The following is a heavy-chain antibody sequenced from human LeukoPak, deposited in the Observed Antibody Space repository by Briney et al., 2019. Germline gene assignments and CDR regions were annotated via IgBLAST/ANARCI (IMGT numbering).Heavy chain of an antibody. CDR3: ARPIAVAGQYYFDY. J-gene: IGHJ4*02. CDR1: GFTFSSYA. CDR2: ISSDGNTQ. Sequence: GRSLRLSCAASGFTFSSYAMHWVRQAPGKGLDWAAVISSDGNTQYYADSVKGRFTISRDNSKNTLYLQMNSLRAEDTAVYYCARPIAVAGQYYFDYWGQGTLVTVSS. V-gene: IGHV3-30-3*01. D-gene: IGHD6-19*01.